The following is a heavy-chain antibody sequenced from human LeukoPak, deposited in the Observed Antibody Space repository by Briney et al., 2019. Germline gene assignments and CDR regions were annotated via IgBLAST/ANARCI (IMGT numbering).Heavy chain of an antibody. CDR2: IYYSGST. CDR1: GGSISSYY. D-gene: IGHD2-15*01. CDR3: ARGYCSGGSCYWRHAFDI. V-gene: IGHV4-59*08. J-gene: IGHJ3*02. Sequence: SETLSLTCTVSGGSISSYYWSWIRQPPGKGLEWIGYIYYSGSTNYNPSLKSRVTISVDTSKNQFSLKLSSVTAADTAVYYCARGYCSGGSCYWRHAFDIWGQGTMVTVSS.